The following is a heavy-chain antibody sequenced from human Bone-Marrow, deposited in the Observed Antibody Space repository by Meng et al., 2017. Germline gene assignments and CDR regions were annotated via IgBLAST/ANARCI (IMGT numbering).Heavy chain of an antibody. CDR3: ARGGARGYCSSTSCYAFDY. Sequence: GESLKISCAASGFTFSSYEMNWVRQAPGKGLEWVSYISSSGSTIYYADSVKGRFTISRDNAKNSLYLQMNSLRAEDTAVYYCARGGARGYCSSTSCYAFDYWGQGTLVPSPQ. CDR1: GFTFSSYE. J-gene: IGHJ4*02. CDR2: ISSSGSTI. D-gene: IGHD2-2*01. V-gene: IGHV3-48*03.